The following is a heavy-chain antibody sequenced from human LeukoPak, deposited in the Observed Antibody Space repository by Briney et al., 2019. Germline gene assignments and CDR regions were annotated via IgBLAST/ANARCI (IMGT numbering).Heavy chain of an antibody. CDR3: ARPPRGVSSGWYAY. CDR2: IHSADSNT. V-gene: IGHV5-51*01. CDR1: GYSFTNYW. Sequence: GESLQISCKASGYSFTNYWIGWVRQMPGKGLEWMGIIHSADSNTKYSPSFQGQVTISADKSISTAYLQWSGLKASDTAMYYCARPPRGVSSGWYAYWGQGTLVTVSS. D-gene: IGHD6-19*01. J-gene: IGHJ4*02.